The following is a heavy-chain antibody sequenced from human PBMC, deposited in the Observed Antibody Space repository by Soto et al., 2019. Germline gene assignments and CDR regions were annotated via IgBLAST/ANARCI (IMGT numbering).Heavy chain of an antibody. CDR1: GFTFSSYA. Sequence: GGSLRLSCAASGFTFSSYAMTWVRQAPGKGLEWVSVISGIGGTTYYADSVKGRFTISRDNSKNTLFLQMSSLRADDTGVYYCAKELGGQWLNPFDHWGQGILVTVSS. V-gene: IGHV3-23*01. CDR3: AKELGGQWLNPFDH. J-gene: IGHJ4*02. D-gene: IGHD6-19*01. CDR2: ISGIGGTT.